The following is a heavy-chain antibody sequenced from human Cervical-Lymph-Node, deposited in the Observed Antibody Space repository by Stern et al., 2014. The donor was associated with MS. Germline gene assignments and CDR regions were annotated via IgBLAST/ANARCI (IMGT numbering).Heavy chain of an antibody. J-gene: IGHJ4*02. V-gene: IGHV1-69*06. CDR1: GGTFTTHP. D-gene: IGHD2-21*01. Sequence: VHLAEPGAEVKKPGSSAKVSCKASGGTFTTHPITWWRQAPGQGLEWMGGIIPFLNTTNYAQNFQGRTTITADKSTGTTYMEISSLRSDDTAVYYCASSVVASGHWGQGTLVIVS. CDR2: IIPFLNTT. CDR3: ASSVVASGH.